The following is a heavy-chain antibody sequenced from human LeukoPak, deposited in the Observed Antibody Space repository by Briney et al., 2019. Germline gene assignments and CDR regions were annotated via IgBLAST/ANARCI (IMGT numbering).Heavy chain of an antibody. Sequence: SGGSLRLSCAASGFTFSRYWMRCVRQAPGKGLVWVSGIKGDGGEITYADSVKGRVTISRDNAKNTVYLQLNSLRAEDTAVYYCISESTSRNWYNWGQGTLVTVSS. CDR1: GFTFSRYW. CDR3: ISESTSRNWYN. J-gene: IGHJ4*02. V-gene: IGHV3-74*03. CDR2: IKGDGGEI. D-gene: IGHD6-13*01.